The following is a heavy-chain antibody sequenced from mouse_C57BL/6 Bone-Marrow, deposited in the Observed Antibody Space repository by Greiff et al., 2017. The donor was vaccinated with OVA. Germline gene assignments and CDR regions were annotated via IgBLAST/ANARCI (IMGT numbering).Heavy chain of an antibody. J-gene: IGHJ1*03. Sequence: VKLMESGPELVKPGASVKISCKASGYAFSSSWMNWVKQRPGKGLEWIGRIYPGAGDTNYNGKFKGKATLTADKSSSTAYMQLSSLTSEDSAVYFCARRGFITTVSRYFDVWGTGTTVTVSS. CDR1: GYAFSSSW. CDR3: ARRGFITTVSRYFDV. CDR2: IYPGAGDT. D-gene: IGHD1-1*01. V-gene: IGHV1-82*01.